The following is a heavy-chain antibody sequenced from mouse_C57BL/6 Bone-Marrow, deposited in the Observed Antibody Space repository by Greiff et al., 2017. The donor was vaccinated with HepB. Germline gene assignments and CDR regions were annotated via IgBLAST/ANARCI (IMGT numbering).Heavy chain of an antibody. CDR3: AREAAY. CDR1: GFTFSDYG. V-gene: IGHV5-17*01. J-gene: IGHJ3*01. CDR2: ISSGSSTI. Sequence: EVQGVESGGGLVKPGGSLKLSCAASGFTFSDYGMHWVRQAPEKGLEWVAYISSGSSTIYYADTVKGRFTISRDNAKNTLFLQMTSLRSEDTAMYYCAREAAYWGQGTLVTVSA.